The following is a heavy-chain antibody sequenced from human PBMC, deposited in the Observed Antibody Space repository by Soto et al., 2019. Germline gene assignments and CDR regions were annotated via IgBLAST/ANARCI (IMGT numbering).Heavy chain of an antibody. Sequence: EVQLVESGGGLVQPGGSLRLSCVASGFTFSTYWMHWVRQVPGKGLVWVSRINSDESSTTYADSVKGRFTISRDNAKNTLYLQMNSLRAEDTALYYCARRDVFDIWGQGTMVTVSS. CDR1: GFTFSTYW. V-gene: IGHV3-74*01. CDR2: INSDESST. CDR3: ARRDVFDI. J-gene: IGHJ3*02.